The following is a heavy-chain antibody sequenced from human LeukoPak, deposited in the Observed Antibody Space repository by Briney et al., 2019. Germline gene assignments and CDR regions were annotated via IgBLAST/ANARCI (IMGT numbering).Heavy chain of an antibody. D-gene: IGHD3-3*01. J-gene: IGHJ3*02. CDR1: GYAFTSYY. Sequence: ASVKVSCKASGYAFTSYYMHWVRQAPGQGLEWMGIINPSGGSTSYAQKFQGRVTMTRDMSTSTVYMELSSLRSEDTAVYYCARSGFLEDAFDIWGQGTMVTVSS. CDR3: ARSGFLEDAFDI. CDR2: INPSGGST. V-gene: IGHV1-46*01.